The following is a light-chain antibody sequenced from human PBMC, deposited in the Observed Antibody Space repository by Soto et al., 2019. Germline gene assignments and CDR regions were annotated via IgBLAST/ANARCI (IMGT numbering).Light chain of an antibody. CDR3: LQYDEYPFT. CDR2: DAA. J-gene: IGKJ3*01. V-gene: IGKV1-33*01. Sequence: DIQMTQSPSSLSASVGDRVTITCQASQDIRNYLNWYQQKPGKAPKLLIYDAAKLETGVPSRFSGSGSGTHFTFTISSLQPEDFATYYCLQYDEYPFTFGPGTTVDIK. CDR1: QDIRNY.